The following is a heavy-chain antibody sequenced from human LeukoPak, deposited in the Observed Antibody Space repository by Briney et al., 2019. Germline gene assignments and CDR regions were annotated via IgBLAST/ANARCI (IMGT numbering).Heavy chain of an antibody. CDR3: AGDGWDWDILGQAFDI. J-gene: IGHJ3*02. CDR2: VSSRAGTI. D-gene: IGHD2-15*01. Sequence: PGGSLRLSCAASGFTFSNYEMNWVRQAPGKGLEWVSSVSSRAGTIYYADSVKGRFTISRDNAKNSLYLQMNSLRAEDTAVYYCAGDGWDWDILGQAFDIWGQGTMVTVSS. CDR1: GFTFSNYE. V-gene: IGHV3-48*03.